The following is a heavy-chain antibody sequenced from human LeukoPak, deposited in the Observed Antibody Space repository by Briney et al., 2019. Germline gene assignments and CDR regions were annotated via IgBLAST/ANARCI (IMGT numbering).Heavy chain of an antibody. CDR2: ISGSGGST. J-gene: IGHJ4*02. V-gene: IGHV3-23*01. Sequence: PGGSLRLSCAASGFTFSSYTRSWVRQAPGKGLEWVSAISGSGGSTYYADSVKDRFTISRDNSKNTLYLQMNSLRAEDTAVYYCTTDHSIAAAGPGWGQGTLVTVSS. D-gene: IGHD6-13*01. CDR3: TTDHSIAAAGPG. CDR1: GFTFSSYT.